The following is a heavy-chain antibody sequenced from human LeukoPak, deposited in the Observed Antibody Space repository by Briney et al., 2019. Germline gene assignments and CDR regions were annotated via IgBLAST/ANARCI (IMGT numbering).Heavy chain of an antibody. Sequence: PGGSLRLSCAASGFTFSSYAMSWVRQAPGKGLKWVSTINDNGAGTYYADSVKGRFTISRDNAKHSLYLQMNSLRAEDTAIYYCARDKSVSAPGFDYWGQGTLVTVSS. CDR3: ARDKSVSAPGFDY. D-gene: IGHD2-8*01. CDR2: INDNGAGT. CDR1: GFTFSSYA. J-gene: IGHJ4*02. V-gene: IGHV3-23*01.